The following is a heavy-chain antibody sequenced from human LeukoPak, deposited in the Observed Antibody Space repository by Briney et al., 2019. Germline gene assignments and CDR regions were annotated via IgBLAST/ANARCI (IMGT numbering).Heavy chain of an antibody. CDR1: GFTSRTYW. J-gene: IGHJ4*02. CDR3: TRQRGWDYFDN. D-gene: IGHD1-1*01. Sequence: GGSLRLSCAASGFTSRTYWMSWVRESPGKGLEWVANIKQLGSEKYYEDSVKGRFTISRDDAKNSLYLQMNRLRGEDTAVYYCTRQRGWDYFDNWGQGTLVIVSS. V-gene: IGHV3-7*01. CDR2: IKQLGSEK.